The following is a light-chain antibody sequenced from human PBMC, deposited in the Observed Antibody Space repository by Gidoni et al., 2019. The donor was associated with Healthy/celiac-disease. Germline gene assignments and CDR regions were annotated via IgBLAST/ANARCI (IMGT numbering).Light chain of an antibody. CDR2: EFS. V-gene: IGLV2-8*01. CDR3: SSYAGSNTVV. Sequence: QSALTQPPSASGYPGQSVTISCTGTSSDVGGYNYVSWYQQHPGKAPKLMIYEFSKRPPGVPDRFSGSKSGNTASLTVSGLQAEDEADYYCSSYAGSNTVVFGGGTKLTVL. CDR1: SSDVGGYNY. J-gene: IGLJ2*01.